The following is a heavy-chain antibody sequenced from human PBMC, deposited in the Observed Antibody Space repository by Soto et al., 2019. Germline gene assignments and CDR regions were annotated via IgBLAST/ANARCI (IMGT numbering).Heavy chain of an antibody. CDR1: GGSISSGGYY. CDR3: ASTTTYYYDSSGYPFDY. V-gene: IGHV4-31*03. CDR2: IYYSGST. Sequence: QVQLQESGPGLVKPSQTLSLTCTVSGGSISSGGYYWSWIRQHPGKGLEWIGYIYYSGSTYYNPSLKSRVTISVDPSKNQFSLKLSSVTAADTAVYYCASTTTYYYDSSGYPFDYWGQGTLVTVSS. D-gene: IGHD3-22*01. J-gene: IGHJ4*02.